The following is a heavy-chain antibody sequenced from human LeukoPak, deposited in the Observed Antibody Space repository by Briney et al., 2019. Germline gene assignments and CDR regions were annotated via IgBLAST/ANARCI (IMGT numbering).Heavy chain of an antibody. CDR2: INSDGSST. J-gene: IGHJ4*02. V-gene: IGHV3-74*01. CDR1: GFTFSSYW. Sequence: GGSLRLSCAASGFTFSSYWMHWVRQAPGRGLVWVSRINSDGSSTSYADSVKGRFTISRDNAKNTLYLQMNSLRAEDTAVYYCAAGYSSSRIDYWGQGTLVTVSS. D-gene: IGHD6-13*01. CDR3: AAGYSSSRIDY.